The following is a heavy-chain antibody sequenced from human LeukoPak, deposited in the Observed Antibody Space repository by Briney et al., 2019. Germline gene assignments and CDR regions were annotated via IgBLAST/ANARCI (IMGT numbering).Heavy chain of an antibody. CDR1: GGSVSSGSYY. CDR2: IYYSGST. J-gene: IGHJ4*02. Sequence: PETLSLTCTVSGGSVSSGSYYWSWIRQPPGKGLEWIGYIYYSGSTNYNPSLKSRVTISVDTSKNQFSLKLSSVTAADTAVYHCAREAMYSYGNNFDYWGQGTLVTVSS. D-gene: IGHD5-18*01. CDR3: AREAMYSYGNNFDY. V-gene: IGHV4-61*01.